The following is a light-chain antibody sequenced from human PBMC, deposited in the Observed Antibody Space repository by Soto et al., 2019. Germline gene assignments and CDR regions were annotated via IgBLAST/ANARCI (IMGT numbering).Light chain of an antibody. J-gene: IGKJ4*01. Sequence: IQMTQSPSSLSASVGDRVTITCQASQDISNHLNWYQQKPGKAPKLLIYAASTLQSGVPSRFTGSGSGTDFTLTITSLQPEDFATYYCLQVNSFPLSFGGGTKVDIK. CDR1: QDISNH. CDR2: AAS. V-gene: IGKV1-17*01. CDR3: LQVNSFPLS.